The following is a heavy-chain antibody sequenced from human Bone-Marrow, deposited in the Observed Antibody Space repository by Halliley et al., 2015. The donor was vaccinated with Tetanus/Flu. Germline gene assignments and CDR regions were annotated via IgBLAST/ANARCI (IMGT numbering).Heavy chain of an antibody. J-gene: IGHJ3*02. Sequence: EVQLVQSGAEVKEPGESLRISCKTSGFSITGYWISWVRQMPGKGLEWMGRIDPSDSYTDYSPSFEGHVTISLDKSIDTAYLQWSSLKASDTAMYYCARPVLRWPTRDAFEIWGQGTMVTVSS. CDR2: IDPSDSYT. CDR3: ARPVLRWPTRDAFEI. V-gene: IGHV5-10-1*01. CDR1: GFSITGYW.